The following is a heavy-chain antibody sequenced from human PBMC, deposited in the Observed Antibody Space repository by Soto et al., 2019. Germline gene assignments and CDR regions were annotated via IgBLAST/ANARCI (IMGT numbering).Heavy chain of an antibody. J-gene: IGHJ5*02. D-gene: IGHD3-10*01. CDR3: ARVRPPVVVRGGNRHKINWFDP. Sequence: GESLKISCKGSGYSFTSYWISWVRQMPGKGLEWMGRIDPSDSYTNYSPSFQGHVTISADKSISTAYLQWSSLKAADTAVYYCARVRPPVVVRGGNRHKINWFDPWGQGTLVTV. V-gene: IGHV5-10-1*01. CDR2: IDPSDSYT. CDR1: GYSFTSYW.